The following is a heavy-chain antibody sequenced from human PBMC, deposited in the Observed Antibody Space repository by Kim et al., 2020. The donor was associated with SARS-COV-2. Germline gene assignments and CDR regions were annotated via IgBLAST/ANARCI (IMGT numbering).Heavy chain of an antibody. D-gene: IGHD6-13*01. V-gene: IGHV1-69*01. Sequence: NYEKTVQGRVTITADESTGTAYMELRSLRSEDTAVYYCAASSSFYNWFDTWGQGTLVTVSS. J-gene: IGHJ5*02. CDR3: AASSSFYNWFDT.